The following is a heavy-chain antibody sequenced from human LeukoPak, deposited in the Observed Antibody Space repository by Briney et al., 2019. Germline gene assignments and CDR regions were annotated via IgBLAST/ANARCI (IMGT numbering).Heavy chain of an antibody. Sequence: GGALTLTCPATGCTYRRYGLHWVGQARGRGLAGVAFLRYDGINKYYADSVKGRFTISRDNSKNTLYLQMNSLRAEDTAVYYCAKSGDSSGSSPLPHNWFDRWGQGTLVTVSS. CDR3: AKSGDSSGSSPLPHNWFDR. V-gene: IGHV3-30*02. CDR1: GCTYRRYG. D-gene: IGHD3-22*01. J-gene: IGHJ5*02. CDR2: LRYDGINK.